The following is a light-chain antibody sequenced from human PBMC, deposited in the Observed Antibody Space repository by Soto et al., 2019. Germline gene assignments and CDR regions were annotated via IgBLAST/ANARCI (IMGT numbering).Light chain of an antibody. J-gene: IGLJ2*01. V-gene: IGLV2-14*01. Sequence: QSALTQPASVSGSPGQSITISCTGTSSDVGGYNYVSWYQQLPGKAPKLMIYDVSNRPSGVSNRFSGSKSGNTASLTISGLQAEDEADYYCSSYTGSSTPLFGGGTKVTVL. CDR2: DVS. CDR1: SSDVGGYNY. CDR3: SSYTGSSTPL.